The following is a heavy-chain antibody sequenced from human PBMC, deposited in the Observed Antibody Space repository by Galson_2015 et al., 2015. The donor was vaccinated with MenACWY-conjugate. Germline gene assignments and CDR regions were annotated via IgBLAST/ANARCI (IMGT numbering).Heavy chain of an antibody. D-gene: IGHD2-2*01. V-gene: IGHV2-5*02. CDR2: IYWDDDK. Sequence: PALVKPTQTLTLTCTFSGFSLSTRRVGVGWIRQPPGQALGWLSLIYWDDDKRYSPSLKSRLTITKDPSKNHVVLSMTNMDHVGTSTYYCAHSPCWSTTSCYAALAFDVWGHGTVVTVSS. J-gene: IGHJ3*01. CDR1: GFSLSTRRVG. CDR3: AHSPCWSTTSCYAALAFDV.